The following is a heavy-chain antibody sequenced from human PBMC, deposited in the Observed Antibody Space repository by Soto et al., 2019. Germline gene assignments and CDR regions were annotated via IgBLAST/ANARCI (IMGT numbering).Heavy chain of an antibody. CDR2: ISHSGSIV. D-gene: IGHD3-9*01. V-gene: IGHV3-11*01. CDR1: GFTFSDYY. J-gene: IGHJ6*03. Sequence: QVQLVESGGGLVKPGGSLRLSCAASGFTFSDYYMSWIRRAPGKGLEWVSYISHSGSIVNYADSVKGRFTISRDNAKNSLYLQMNLLRAEDTAVYYCAREYYDVLTAYYRYYDMDVWGKGTTVTVSS. CDR3: AREYYDVLTAYYRYYDMDV.